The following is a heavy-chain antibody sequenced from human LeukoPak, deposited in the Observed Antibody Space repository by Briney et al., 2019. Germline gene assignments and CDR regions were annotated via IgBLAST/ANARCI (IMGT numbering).Heavy chain of an antibody. D-gene: IGHD4-23*01. CDR2: ISYDGSNK. CDR3: AREGDYGGNSIDL. J-gene: IGHJ5*02. CDR1: GFTFSSYG. Sequence: GRSLRLSCAASGFTFSSYGMHWVRQAPGKGLEWVAVISYDGSNKYYADSVKGRFTISKHISKNTLYLEMTSLRPEDTAVYYCAREGDYGGNSIDLWGQGTLVIVSS. V-gene: IGHV3-30*03.